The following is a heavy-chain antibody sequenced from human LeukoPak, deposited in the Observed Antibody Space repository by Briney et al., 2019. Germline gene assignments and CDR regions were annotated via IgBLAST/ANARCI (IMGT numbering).Heavy chain of an antibody. J-gene: IGHJ4*02. V-gene: IGHV3-30-3*01. Sequence: QSGGSLRLSCAASGFTFSSCAMHWVRQAPGKGLEWVAVISYDGSNKYYADSVKGRFTISRDNSKNTLYLQMNSLRAEDTAVYYCAPNLGDYWGQGTLVTVSS. CDR1: GFTFSSCA. CDR2: ISYDGSNK. CDR3: APNLGDY.